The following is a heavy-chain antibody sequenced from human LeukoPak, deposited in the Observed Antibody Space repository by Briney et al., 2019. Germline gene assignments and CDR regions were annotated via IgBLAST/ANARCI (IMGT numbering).Heavy chain of an antibody. CDR3: AREFCSSTSCYADAFDI. J-gene: IGHJ3*02. CDR2: ITISSTHI. D-gene: IGHD2-2*01. Sequence: GGSLRLSCAASGFTFGSYWMHWVRQAPGKGLEWVSSITISSTHIYYADSVKGRFTISRDNAKNSLYLQMNSLRAEDTALYYCAREFCSSTSCYADAFDIRGQGTMVTVSS. CDR1: GFTFGSYW. V-gene: IGHV3-21*01.